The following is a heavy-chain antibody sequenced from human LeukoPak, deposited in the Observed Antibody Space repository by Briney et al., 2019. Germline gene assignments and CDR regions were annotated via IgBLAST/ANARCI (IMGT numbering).Heavy chain of an antibody. Sequence: GGSLRLSCAASGFTFSSYAMHWVRQAPGKGLEWVSVISYDGSNKYYADSVEGRFTISRDNSKNTLYLQMNSLRAEDTAVYYCARGDDSGYYDYFDYWGQGALVTVSS. J-gene: IGHJ4*02. CDR2: ISYDGSNK. CDR1: GFTFSSYA. CDR3: ARGDDSGYYDYFDY. D-gene: IGHD3-22*01. V-gene: IGHV3-30*04.